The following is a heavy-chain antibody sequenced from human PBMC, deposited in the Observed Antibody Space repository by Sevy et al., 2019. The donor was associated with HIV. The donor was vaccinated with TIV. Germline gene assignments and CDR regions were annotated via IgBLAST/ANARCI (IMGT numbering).Heavy chain of an antibody. Sequence: GESLKISCKASGYTFTSYGISWVRQAPGQGLEWMGWISAYNGNTNYAQKLQGRVTMTTDTSTSTAYMELRSLRSDDTAVYYCARHNGFLEWLFPLGAQYYYYYGMDVWGQGTTVTVSS. CDR1: GYTFTSYG. CDR3: ARHNGFLEWLFPLGAQYYYYYGMDV. CDR2: ISAYNGNT. D-gene: IGHD3-3*01. V-gene: IGHV1-18*01. J-gene: IGHJ6*02.